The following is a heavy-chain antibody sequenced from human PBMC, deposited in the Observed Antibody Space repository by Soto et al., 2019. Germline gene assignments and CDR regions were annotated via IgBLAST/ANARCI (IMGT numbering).Heavy chain of an antibody. V-gene: IGHV3-33*01. Sequence: GGSLRLSCAASGFTFSTYGMHWVRQAPGKGLEWVAMIWDDGINKYYADSVEGRFTISRDNSKNTLFLQMNSLRAEDTAVYYCVRFRVYCPNGICQTEYLDYWGQGTPVTVSS. CDR3: VRFRVYCPNGICQTEYLDY. J-gene: IGHJ4*02. CDR1: GFTFSTYG. CDR2: IWDDGINK. D-gene: IGHD2-8*01.